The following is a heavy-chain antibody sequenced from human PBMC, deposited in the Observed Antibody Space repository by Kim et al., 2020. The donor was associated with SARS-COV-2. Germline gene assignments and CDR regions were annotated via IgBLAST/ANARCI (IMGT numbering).Heavy chain of an antibody. J-gene: IGHJ4*02. V-gene: IGHV3-21*01. CDR3: ASGQQLWADIDY. Sequence: YYADSVKGRFTISRDNAKNSLYLQMNSLRAEDTAVYYGASGQQLWADIDYWGQGTLVTVSS. D-gene: IGHD6-13*01.